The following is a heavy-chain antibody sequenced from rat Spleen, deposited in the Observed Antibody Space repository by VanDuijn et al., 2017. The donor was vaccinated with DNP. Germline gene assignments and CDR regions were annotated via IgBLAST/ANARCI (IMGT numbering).Heavy chain of an antibody. CDR1: GYSITRNFR. V-gene: IGHV3-3*01. CDR3: ASGPNGYNYFDY. Sequence: EVQLQESGPGLVESSQSLSLTCSVTGYSITRNFRWNWIRKFPGNKLECMGYVNSSDTTYYNPSLKRRISITRDTSKNQFFLQVNSVTTEDTATYYCASGPNGYNYFDYWGQGVMVTVSS. D-gene: IGHD1-2*01. J-gene: IGHJ2*01. CDR2: VNSSDTT.